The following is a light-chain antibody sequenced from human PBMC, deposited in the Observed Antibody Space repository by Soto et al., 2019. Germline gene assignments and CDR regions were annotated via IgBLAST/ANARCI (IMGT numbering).Light chain of an antibody. CDR2: EVT. Sequence: QSALTQPPSASGSPGQSVTISCTGTSNDVGGYNYVSWYQQHPGKAPKLMIYEVTKRPSGVPDRFSGSKSGNTASLTVSGLPAEDESDYYCSSNAGSNNVVFGGGTKLTVL. CDR3: SSNAGSNNVV. V-gene: IGLV2-8*01. CDR1: SNDVGGYNY. J-gene: IGLJ2*01.